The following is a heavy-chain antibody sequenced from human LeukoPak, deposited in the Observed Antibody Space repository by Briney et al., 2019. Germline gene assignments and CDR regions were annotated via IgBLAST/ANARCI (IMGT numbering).Heavy chain of an antibody. J-gene: IGHJ4*02. Sequence: SCKASGYTFTGYGMHWVRQAPGKGLEWVAVISYDGSNKYYADSVKGRFTISRDNSKNTLYLQMDSLRAEDTAVYYCAKDLDTAMSNYFDYWGQGTLVTVSS. CDR3: AKDLDTAMSNYFDY. V-gene: IGHV3-30*18. CDR1: GYTFTGYG. CDR2: ISYDGSNK. D-gene: IGHD5-18*01.